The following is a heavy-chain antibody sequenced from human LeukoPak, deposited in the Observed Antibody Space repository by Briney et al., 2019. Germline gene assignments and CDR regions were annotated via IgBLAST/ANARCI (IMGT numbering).Heavy chain of an antibody. J-gene: IGHJ4*02. Sequence: GGSLRLSCAASGFTFSRYSMNWVRQAPGKGLEWVSYISSSSSTVYYADSLKGQFTISRDNAKNSLYLQMNSLRDEDTAVYYCARAQTYYGPGSYLYWGQGTLVTVSS. V-gene: IGHV3-48*02. CDR3: ARAQTYYGPGSYLY. D-gene: IGHD3-10*01. CDR1: GFTFSRYS. CDR2: ISSSSSTV.